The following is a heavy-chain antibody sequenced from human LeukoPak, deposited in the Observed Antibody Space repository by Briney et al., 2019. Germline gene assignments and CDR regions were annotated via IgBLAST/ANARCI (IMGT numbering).Heavy chain of an antibody. Sequence: GGSLRLSCAASGFTFSSYGMHWVRQAPGKGLEWVAVISYDGSNKYYADSVKGRFTISRDNSKNTLYLQMNSLRAEDTAVYYCAKGVVRNFDYWGQGTLVTVSS. J-gene: IGHJ4*02. CDR1: GFTFSSYG. D-gene: IGHD2-15*01. CDR3: AKGVVRNFDY. CDR2: ISYDGSNK. V-gene: IGHV3-30*18.